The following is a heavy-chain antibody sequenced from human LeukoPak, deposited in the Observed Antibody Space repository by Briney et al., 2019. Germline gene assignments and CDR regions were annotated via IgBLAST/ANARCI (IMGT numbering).Heavy chain of an antibody. V-gene: IGHV4-39*01. Sequence: RTSETLSLTCTVSGGSISSSSYYWGWIRQPPGKGLEWIGSIYYSGSTYYNPSLKSRVTISVDTSKNQFSPKLSSVTAADTAVYYCARLQGYGLYAFDIWGQGTMVTVSS. CDR3: ARLQGYGLYAFDI. D-gene: IGHD4-17*01. J-gene: IGHJ3*02. CDR2: IYYSGST. CDR1: GGSISSSSYY.